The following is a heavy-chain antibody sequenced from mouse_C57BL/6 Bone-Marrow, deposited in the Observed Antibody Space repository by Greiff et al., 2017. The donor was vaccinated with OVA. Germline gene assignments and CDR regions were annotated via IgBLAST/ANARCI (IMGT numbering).Heavy chain of an antibody. D-gene: IGHD3-1*01. J-gene: IGHJ2*01. CDR1: GFSLTSYG. V-gene: IGHV2-2*01. CDR3: ARWHWDY. Sequence: QVQLQQSGPGLVQPSQSLSITCTVSGFSLTSYGVHWVRQSPGKGLEWLGVIWSGGSTDYYAAFISRLSISKDNSKSQVFFKLHGLQADGTDIYYCARWHWDYWGQGTTLTVSS. CDR2: IWSGGST.